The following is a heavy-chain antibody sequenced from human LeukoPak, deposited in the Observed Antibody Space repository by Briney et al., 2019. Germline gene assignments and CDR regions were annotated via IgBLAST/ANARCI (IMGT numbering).Heavy chain of an antibody. CDR1: GGSISTYY. Sequence: SETLSLTCTVSGGSISTYYWSWIRQPPGKGLEWIGYIYYSGSTNYNPSLKSRVTTSVDTSKNQFSLKLSSVTAADTAVNYCARDTGTVVDYWGQGTLVTVSS. CDR3: ARDTGTVVDY. D-gene: IGHD4-23*01. CDR2: IYYSGST. V-gene: IGHV4-59*01. J-gene: IGHJ4*02.